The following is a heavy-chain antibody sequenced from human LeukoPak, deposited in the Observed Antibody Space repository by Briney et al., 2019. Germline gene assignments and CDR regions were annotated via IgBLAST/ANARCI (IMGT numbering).Heavy chain of an antibody. V-gene: IGHV4-59*01. D-gene: IGHD3-10*01. CDR1: GGSISSYY. CDR2: IYYSGST. CDR3: ARSMVRGVMYFDY. Sequence: SETLSLTCTVSGGSISSYYWSWIRQPPGKGLEWIGYIYYSGSTNYNPFLKSRVTISVDTSKNQFSLKLSSVTAADTAVYYCARSMVRGVMYFDYWGQGTLVTVSS. J-gene: IGHJ4*02.